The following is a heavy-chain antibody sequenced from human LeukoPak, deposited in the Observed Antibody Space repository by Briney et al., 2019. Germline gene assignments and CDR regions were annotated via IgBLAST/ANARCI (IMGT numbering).Heavy chain of an antibody. V-gene: IGHV1-2*02. D-gene: IGHD3-10*01. Sequence: GASVKVSCKASGYTFTGYYMHWVRQAPGQGLEWMGWINPNSGGTNYAQKFQGRVTMTRDTSISTAYMELSRLRSDDTAVYYCASNTGGSGSYYAPPYYYYYYMDVWGKGTTVTVSS. J-gene: IGHJ6*03. CDR2: INPNSGGT. CDR1: GYTFTGYY. CDR3: ASNTGGSGSYYAPPYYYYYYMDV.